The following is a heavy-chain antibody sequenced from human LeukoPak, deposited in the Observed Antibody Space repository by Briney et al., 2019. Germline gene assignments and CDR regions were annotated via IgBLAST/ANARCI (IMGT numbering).Heavy chain of an antibody. V-gene: IGHV1-2*02. CDR1: GYSFTGYY. CDR3: ARHITAMVGNWFDP. D-gene: IGHD5-18*01. Sequence: GASVKVSCKASGYSFTGYYMHWVRQAPGQGLEWMGWINPNSGGTNYAQKFQGRATMTRDTSISTAYMELSRLRSDDTAVYYGARHITAMVGNWFDPWGQGTLVTVSS. CDR2: INPNSGGT. J-gene: IGHJ5*02.